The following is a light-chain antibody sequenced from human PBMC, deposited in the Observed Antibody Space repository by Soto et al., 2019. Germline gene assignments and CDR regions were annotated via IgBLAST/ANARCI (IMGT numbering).Light chain of an antibody. J-gene: IGLJ3*02. Sequence: QSALTQPASESGSPGQSITIFCTGTSSDVGTYNYVSWYQQHPGKAPKLMIYEVSNRPSGVSNRFSGSKSGNTASLTISGLQAEDEADYYCSSYTISSTWVFGGGTKLTVL. CDR1: SSDVGTYNY. CDR2: EVS. CDR3: SSYTISSTWV. V-gene: IGLV2-14*01.